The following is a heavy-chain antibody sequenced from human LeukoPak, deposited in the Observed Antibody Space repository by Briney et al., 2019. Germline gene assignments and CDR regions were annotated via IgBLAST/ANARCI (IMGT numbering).Heavy chain of an antibody. J-gene: IGHJ6*02. Sequence: SETLSLTCAVYGGSFSGYYWSWIRQPLGKGLEWIGEINHSGSTNYNPSLKSRVTISVDTSKNQFSLKLSSVTAADTAVYYCARDRPVLRFLEWFDYYGMDVWGQGTTVTVSS. CDR1: GGSFSGYY. CDR2: INHSGST. V-gene: IGHV4-34*01. CDR3: ARDRPVLRFLEWFDYYGMDV. D-gene: IGHD3-3*01.